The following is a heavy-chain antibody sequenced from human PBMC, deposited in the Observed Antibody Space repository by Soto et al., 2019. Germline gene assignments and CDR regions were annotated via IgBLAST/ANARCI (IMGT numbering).Heavy chain of an antibody. CDR2: ISSSGSTI. Sequence: GGSLRLSCAASGFTFSSYEMNWVRQAPGKGLEWVSYISSSGSTIYYADSVKGRFTISRDNAKNSLYLQMNSLRAEDTAVYYCARGLGYCSSTNCYRFYFDNWGQGTLVTVSS. D-gene: IGHD2-2*01. CDR1: GFTFSSYE. V-gene: IGHV3-48*03. CDR3: ARGLGYCSSTNCYRFYFDN. J-gene: IGHJ4*02.